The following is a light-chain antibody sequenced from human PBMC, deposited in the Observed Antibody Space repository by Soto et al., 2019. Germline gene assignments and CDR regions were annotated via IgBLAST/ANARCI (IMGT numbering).Light chain of an antibody. Sequence: DIQMTQSPSSLSASVGDRVTITCRASQSISSYLNWYQQKPGKAPKLLIYAASSLQSGVPSRFSGSGSGTDFTLTISSLQPADFATYYCQQSYSTPFFGQGTKLEIK. CDR3: QQSYSTPF. V-gene: IGKV1-39*01. CDR2: AAS. CDR1: QSISSY. J-gene: IGKJ2*01.